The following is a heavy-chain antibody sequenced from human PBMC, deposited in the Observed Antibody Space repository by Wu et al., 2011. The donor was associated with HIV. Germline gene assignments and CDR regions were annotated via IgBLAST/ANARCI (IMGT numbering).Heavy chain of an antibody. CDR2: IIPIEGTA. Sequence: QVQLVQSGAEVNEAWGLRVKVSXKTSGDTFSRYTVSWVRQAPGQGPEWLGGIIPIEGTANYAQKFQGRVTITADKFRSTVYMELNSLRTDDTAVYYCARGRHAATFFGVITVDDAFDIWGQGTVVAVSS. CDR3: ARGRHAATFFGVITVDDAFDI. CDR1: GDTFSRYT. D-gene: IGHD3-3*01. J-gene: IGHJ3*02. V-gene: IGHV1-69*14.